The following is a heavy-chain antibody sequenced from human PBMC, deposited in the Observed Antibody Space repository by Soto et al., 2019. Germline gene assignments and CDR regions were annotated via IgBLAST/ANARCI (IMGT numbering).Heavy chain of an antibody. D-gene: IGHD6-13*01. CDR3: ASDIAAAGKYFDY. V-gene: IGHV4-39*01. Sequence: QLQLQESGPGLVKPSETLSLTCTVSGGSISSSSYYWGWIRQPPGKGLEWIGSIYYSGSTYYNPSLKSRVTISVDTSNNQFSLKLSSVTAADTAVYYCASDIAAAGKYFDYWGQGTLVTVSS. CDR1: GGSISSSSYY. CDR2: IYYSGST. J-gene: IGHJ4*02.